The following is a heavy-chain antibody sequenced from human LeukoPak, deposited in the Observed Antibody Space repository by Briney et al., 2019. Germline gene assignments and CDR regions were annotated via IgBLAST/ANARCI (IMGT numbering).Heavy chain of an antibody. J-gene: IGHJ4*02. D-gene: IGHD6-19*01. V-gene: IGHV1-18*01. Sequence: GASVKVSCKASGYTFTSYGISWVRQDPGQGLEWMGWISAYNGNTNYAQKLQGRVTMTTDTSTSTAYMELRSLRSDDTAVYYCARFAEEDSSGWQLKFDYWGQGTLVTVSS. CDR2: ISAYNGNT. CDR1: GYTFTSYG. CDR3: ARFAEEDSSGWQLKFDY.